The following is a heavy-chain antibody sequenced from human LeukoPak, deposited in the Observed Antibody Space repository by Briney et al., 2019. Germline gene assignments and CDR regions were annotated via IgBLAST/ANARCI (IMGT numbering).Heavy chain of an antibody. CDR2: IYSGGST. D-gene: IGHD6-19*01. CDR3: ARDEYSSGWYKSGDY. J-gene: IGHJ4*02. CDR1: GFTVSSNY. Sequence: GGSLRLSCAASGFTVSSNYMSWVRQAPGKGLEWVSVIYSGGSTYYADSVKGRFTISRDNSKNTLYLQMNSLRAEDAAVYYCARDEYSSGWYKSGDYWGQGTLVTVSS. V-gene: IGHV3-53*01.